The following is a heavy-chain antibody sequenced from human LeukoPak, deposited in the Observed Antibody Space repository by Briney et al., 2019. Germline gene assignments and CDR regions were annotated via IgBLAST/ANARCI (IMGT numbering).Heavy chain of an antibody. CDR1: GGTFSSYA. Sequence: SVKVSCKASGGTFSSYAISWVRQAPGQGLEWMGGIIPIFGTANYAQKFQGRVTITTDKSTSTAYMELSSLRSEDTAVYYCARGPYCSSTSCYGVMDYWGQGTLVTVSS. CDR2: IIPIFGTA. V-gene: IGHV1-69*05. J-gene: IGHJ4*02. CDR3: ARGPYCSSTSCYGVMDY. D-gene: IGHD2-2*01.